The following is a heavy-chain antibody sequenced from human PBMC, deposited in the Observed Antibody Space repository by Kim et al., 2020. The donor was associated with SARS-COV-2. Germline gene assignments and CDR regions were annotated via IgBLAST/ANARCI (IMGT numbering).Heavy chain of an antibody. D-gene: IGHD6-13*01. Sequence: YAVTMKGRFTISRDNAQNSLYLQMNSLRPEDTALYYCARGLDRTSWEAMGDWGQGTLVTVSS. J-gene: IGHJ4*02. V-gene: IGHV3-9*01. CDR3: ARGLDRTSWEAMGD.